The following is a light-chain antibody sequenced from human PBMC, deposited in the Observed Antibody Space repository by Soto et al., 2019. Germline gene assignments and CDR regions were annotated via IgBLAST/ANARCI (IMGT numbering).Light chain of an antibody. CDR1: QSISSW. CDR3: QHYNTYLWT. Sequence: DIQMTQSPSILSASVGDRVTITCRASQSISSWLAWYQQEPGKAPNLLIHKASHLESGVPSRFSGSGSGTEFTLTISSLQPGDFATYYCQHYNTYLWTFGQGTKVDIK. CDR2: KAS. V-gene: IGKV1-5*03. J-gene: IGKJ1*01.